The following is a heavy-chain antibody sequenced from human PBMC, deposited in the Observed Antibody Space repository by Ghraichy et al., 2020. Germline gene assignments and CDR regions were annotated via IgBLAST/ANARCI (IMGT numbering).Heavy chain of an antibody. V-gene: IGHV1-8*01. J-gene: IGHJ5*02. CDR3: ARGLWCSGGDCYRLRP. D-gene: IGHD2-21*01. Sequence: ASVKVSCKASGYDFISSDISYDINWVRQATGQGLEWMGWMNPNSGNTGFAQKFQGRLTMTKNASISTAYMELNRLRPEDTAVYYCARGLWCSGGDCYRLRPWGQGTLVTVSS. CDR1: GYDFISSDISYD. CDR2: MNPNSGNT.